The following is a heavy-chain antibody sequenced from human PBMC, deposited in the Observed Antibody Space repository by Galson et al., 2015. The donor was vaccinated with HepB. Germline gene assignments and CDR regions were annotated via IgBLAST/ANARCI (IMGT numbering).Heavy chain of an antibody. V-gene: IGHV1-69*10. CDR1: GGTFSSYA. J-gene: IGHJ4*02. CDR2: IIPILGIA. CDR3: ARDPRGVRGVRYFDY. Sequence: SVKVSCKASGGTFSSYAISWVRQAPGQGLEWMGGIIPILGIANYAQKFQGRVTITADKSTSTAYMELSSLRSEDTAVYYCARDPRGVRGVRYFDYWGQGTLVTVSS. D-gene: IGHD3-10*01.